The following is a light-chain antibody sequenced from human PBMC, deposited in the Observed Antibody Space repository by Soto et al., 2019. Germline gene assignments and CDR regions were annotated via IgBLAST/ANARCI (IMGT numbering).Light chain of an antibody. V-gene: IGLV2-14*03. Sequence: QSALTQPASVSGSPGQSITISCTGTSSDVGAYNHVSWYQHYPGKAPKVMIYDVSNRPSGVSNRFSGSKSGNTASLTISGLKAEDEADYYCSSYTTISTVVFGGGTKLTVL. J-gene: IGLJ2*01. CDR1: SSDVGAYNH. CDR3: SSYTTISTVV. CDR2: DVS.